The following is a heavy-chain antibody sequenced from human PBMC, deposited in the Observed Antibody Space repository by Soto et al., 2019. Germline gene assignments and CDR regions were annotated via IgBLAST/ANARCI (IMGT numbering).Heavy chain of an antibody. J-gene: IGHJ5*02. CDR2: IYYSGST. CDR3: ASSVAVAGDRYWFDP. V-gene: IGHV4-31*03. CDR1: GGSISSGGYY. D-gene: IGHD6-19*01. Sequence: QGQLQESGPGLVKPSQTLSLTCTVSGGSISSGGYYWSWIRQHPGKGLEWIGYIYYSGSTYYNPSLKCRVTISVDTSKNQFSLKLSSVTAADTAVYYCASSVAVAGDRYWFDPWGQGTLVTVSS.